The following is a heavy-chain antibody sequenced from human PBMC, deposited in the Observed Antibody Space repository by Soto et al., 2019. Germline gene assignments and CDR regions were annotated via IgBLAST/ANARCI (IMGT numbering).Heavy chain of an antibody. D-gene: IGHD3-22*01. J-gene: IGHJ4*02. Sequence: QVQLQESGPGLVKPSQTLSLTCTVSGGSISSGGYYWSWIRQHPGKGLEWIGYIYYSGSTYYNPSLESRVTISVDTSKNQCSLKLSSVTAADTAVYYCARVYYDSSGYYIDYWGQGTLVTVSS. CDR3: ARVYYDSSGYYIDY. CDR2: IYYSGST. V-gene: IGHV4-31*03. CDR1: GGSISSGGYY.